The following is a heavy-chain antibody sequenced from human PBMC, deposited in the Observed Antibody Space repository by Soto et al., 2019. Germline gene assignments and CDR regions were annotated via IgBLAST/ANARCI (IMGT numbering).Heavy chain of an antibody. J-gene: IGHJ2*01. CDR1: GFSFSTYG. CDR2: ISHDGGNE. Sequence: QVHLEESGGGVVQPGRSLRLSCAASGFSFSTYGMHWVRQAPGKGLEWVAVISHDGGNEYYADSVKGRFTIPRDSSKNSVYLQMNNVRAEDTAVYYCKKEPSICYNRGYFDFWGLGTLVIVSS. CDR3: KKEPSICYNRGYFDF. D-gene: IGHD3-3*02. V-gene: IGHV3-30*18.